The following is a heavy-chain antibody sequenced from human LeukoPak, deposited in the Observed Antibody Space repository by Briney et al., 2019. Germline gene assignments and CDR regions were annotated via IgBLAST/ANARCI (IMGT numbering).Heavy chain of an antibody. Sequence: GASVKVSCKASGYTFTSYDINWVRQAPGQGLEWMGWINPNSGGTNYAQKFQGRVTMTRDTSISTAYMELSRLRSDDTAVYYCACTIAAAGTLFDYWGQGTLVTVSS. CDR1: GYTFTSYD. CDR3: ACTIAAAGTLFDY. D-gene: IGHD6-13*01. V-gene: IGHV1-2*02. CDR2: INPNSGGT. J-gene: IGHJ4*02.